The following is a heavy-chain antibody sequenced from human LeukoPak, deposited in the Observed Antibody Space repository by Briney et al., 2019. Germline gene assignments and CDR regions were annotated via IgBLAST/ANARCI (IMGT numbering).Heavy chain of an antibody. Sequence: GASVKVSCKASGYTFTTYYIHWVRQAPGQGLEWMGMINPSDGATTYAQKFQGRGTMKRDWSTTTVYISVRTLRSEDTAVYFCAREQRRGLSANLGGLFASYHTYYYMDVWGRGTTVTVSS. D-gene: IGHD3-16*01. CDR3: AREQRRGLSANLGGLFASYHTYYYMDV. CDR2: INPSDGAT. V-gene: IGHV1-46*01. CDR1: GYTFTTYY. J-gene: IGHJ6*03.